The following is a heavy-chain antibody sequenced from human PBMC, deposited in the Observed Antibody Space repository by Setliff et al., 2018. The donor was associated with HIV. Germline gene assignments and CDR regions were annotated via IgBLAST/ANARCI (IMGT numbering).Heavy chain of an antibody. D-gene: IGHD6-13*01. CDR2: INTGNDNT. CDR1: GYTFSTYP. Sequence: ASVKVSCKTTGYTFSTYPMHWVRQAPGQRLEWMGWINTGNDNTRYSQKFQGRVTITRDTSASTAYMELRSLRPDDTAVYYCAKDISASALYYYGMDVWGQGTTVTVSS. CDR3: AKDISASALYYYGMDV. V-gene: IGHV1-3*04. J-gene: IGHJ6*02.